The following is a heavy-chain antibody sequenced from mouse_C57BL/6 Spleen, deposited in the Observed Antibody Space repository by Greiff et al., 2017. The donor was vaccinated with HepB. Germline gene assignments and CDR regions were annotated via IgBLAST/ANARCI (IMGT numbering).Heavy chain of an antibody. D-gene: IGHD2-3*01. CDR3: ARYPYDDYYWYFDV. J-gene: IGHJ1*03. V-gene: IGHV1-42*01. CDR2: INPSTGGT. CDR1: GYSFTGYY. Sequence: EVQLQQSGPELVKPGASVKISCKASGYSFTGYYMNWVKQSPEQSLEWIGEINPSTGGTTYNQKFKAKATLTVDKSSSTAYMQLKSLTSEDSAVYSAARYPYDDYYWYFDVWGTGTTVTVSS.